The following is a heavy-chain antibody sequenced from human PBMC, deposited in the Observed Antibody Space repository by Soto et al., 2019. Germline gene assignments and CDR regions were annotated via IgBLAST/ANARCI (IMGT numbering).Heavy chain of an antibody. CDR3: ARHQSHSSSYVDP. D-gene: IGHD6-13*01. J-gene: IGHJ5*02. V-gene: IGHV4-39*01. CDR2: IYYSGST. Sequence: TSETLSLTCTVSGGSISSSIYYWGWIRQPPGKGLEWIGSIYYSGSTYYNPSLKSRVTISVDTSKNQFSLKLSSVTAADTAVYYCARHQSHSSSYVDPWGQGTLVTVSS. CDR1: GGSISSSIYY.